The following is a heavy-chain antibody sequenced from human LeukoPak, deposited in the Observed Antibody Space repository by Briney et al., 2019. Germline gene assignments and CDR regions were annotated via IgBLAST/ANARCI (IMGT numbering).Heavy chain of an antibody. D-gene: IGHD3-3*01. CDR2: IYHSGST. CDR3: ARGVEWLNYFDY. V-gene: IGHV4-30-2*01. CDR1: GGSISSGGYS. Sequence: SETLSLTCAVSGGSISSGGYSWSWLRQPPGKGLEWIGYIYHSGSTYYNPSLKSRVTISVDRSKNQFSLKLSSVTAADTAVYYCARGVEWLNYFDYWGQGTLVTVSS. J-gene: IGHJ4*02.